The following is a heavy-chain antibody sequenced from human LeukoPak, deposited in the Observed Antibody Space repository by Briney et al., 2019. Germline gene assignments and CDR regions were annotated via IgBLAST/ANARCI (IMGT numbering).Heavy chain of an antibody. CDR2: ISYDGSNK. J-gene: IGHJ4*02. CDR1: GFTFSSYG. D-gene: IGHD5-12*01. Sequence: PGGSLRLSCAASGFTFSSYGMHWVRQAPGKGLEWVAVISYDGSNKYYADSVKGRFTISRDNSKNTLYLQMNSLRAEDTAVYYCAKDVDIVATSLGGWIDYWGQGTLVTVSS. V-gene: IGHV3-30*18. CDR3: AKDVDIVATSLGGWIDY.